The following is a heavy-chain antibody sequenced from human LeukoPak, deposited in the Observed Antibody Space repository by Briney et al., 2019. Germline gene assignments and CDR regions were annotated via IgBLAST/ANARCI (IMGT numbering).Heavy chain of an antibody. V-gene: IGHV3-30-3*01. Sequence: GGSLRLSCAAYGFTFSSYAMHWVRQAPGKGLEWVAVISFDGSDKYYADSVKGRFTISRDNSKNTLYLQMNSLRAEDTAVYYCARDQHSEIGVGANDYWGQGTLVTVSS. D-gene: IGHD1-26*01. CDR1: GFTFSSYA. J-gene: IGHJ4*02. CDR3: ARDQHSEIGVGANDY. CDR2: ISFDGSDK.